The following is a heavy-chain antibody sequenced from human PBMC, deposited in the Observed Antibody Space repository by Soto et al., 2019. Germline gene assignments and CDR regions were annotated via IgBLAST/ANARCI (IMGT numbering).Heavy chain of an antibody. D-gene: IGHD6-13*01. CDR3: AKDRRAQGMWTFDP. J-gene: IGHJ5*02. CDR2: ISGNGGSK. Sequence: GGSLRLSCAASGFTFSSYAMNWVRQAPGKGLEWVSAISGNGGSKYYANSVKGRFTISRDNSKNMLYLQMNSLRAEDTAVYYCAKDRRAQGMWTFDPWGQGTLVTVSS. V-gene: IGHV3-23*01. CDR1: GFTFSSYA.